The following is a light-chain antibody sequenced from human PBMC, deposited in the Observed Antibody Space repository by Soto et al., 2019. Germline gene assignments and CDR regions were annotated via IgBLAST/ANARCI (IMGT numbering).Light chain of an antibody. CDR2: DVS. CDR3: SSHTSSSTLEGV. V-gene: IGLV2-14*01. J-gene: IGLJ2*01. CDR1: SSDVGGYNS. Sequence: QSALSQPASMSGSPGQSITIFCTGTSSDVGGYNSVSWYQQYPGKAPKLMIYDVSNRPSGVSNRFSGSKSGNTASLTISRLQAEDEADYYCSSHTSSSTLEGVFGGGTKLTVL.